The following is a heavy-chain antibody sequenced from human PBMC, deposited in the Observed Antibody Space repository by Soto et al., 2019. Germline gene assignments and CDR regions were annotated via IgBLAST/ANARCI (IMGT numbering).Heavy chain of an antibody. D-gene: IGHD1-26*01. V-gene: IGHV3-74*01. CDR1: GFTFSNYA. CDR2: INSDGSST. CDR3: ARVWWELAPFDY. Sequence: VSLRLSCAASGFTFSNYAMHWVRQAPGKGLVWVSRINSDGSSTSYADSVKGRFTISRDNAKNTLYLQMNSLRAEDTAVYNCARVWWELAPFDYWGQGTLVTV. J-gene: IGHJ4*02.